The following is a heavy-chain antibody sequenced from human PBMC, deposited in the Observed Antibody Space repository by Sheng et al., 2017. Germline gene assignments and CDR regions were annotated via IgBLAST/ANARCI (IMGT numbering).Heavy chain of an antibody. Sequence: QVQLVQSGAEVKKPGSSVKVSCKASGGTFSSYTISWVRQAPGQGLEWMGRIIPILGIANYAQKFQGRVTITADKSTSTAYMELSSLRSEDTAVYYCARSAAAYCGGDCYQPLGYWGQGTLVTVSS. J-gene: IGHJ4*02. CDR3: ARSAAAYCGGDCYQPLGY. V-gene: IGHV1-69*02. CDR2: IIPILGIA. CDR1: GGTFSSYT. D-gene: IGHD2-21*01.